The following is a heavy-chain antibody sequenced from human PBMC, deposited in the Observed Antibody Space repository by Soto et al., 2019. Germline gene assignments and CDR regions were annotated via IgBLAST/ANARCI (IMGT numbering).Heavy chain of an antibody. Sequence: GGSLRLSCAASGFTFGSYNMDWVRQAPGKGLEWVSSISGSGTSTYYADSVKGRFTISRDNSKNTLYLQMNSLRAEDTAVYYRAKVQDGYKIQAIAYWGQGTLVTVSS. CDR1: GFTFGSYN. J-gene: IGHJ4*02. CDR3: AKVQDGYKIQAIAY. CDR2: ISGSGTST. V-gene: IGHV3-23*01. D-gene: IGHD5-12*01.